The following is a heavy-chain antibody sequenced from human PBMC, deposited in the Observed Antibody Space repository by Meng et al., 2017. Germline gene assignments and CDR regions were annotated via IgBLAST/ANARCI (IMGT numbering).Heavy chain of an antibody. CDR3: ASSGYSYGYRFDY. CDR1: GGSFSGYY. Sequence: QVQLQQWGAGLLKPSETRSLTCAVYGGSFSGYYWSWIRQPPGKGLEWIGEINHSGSTNYNPSLKSRVTISVDTSKNQFSLKLSSVTAADTAVYYCASSGYSYGYRFDYWGQGTLVTVSS. V-gene: IGHV4-34*01. J-gene: IGHJ4*02. D-gene: IGHD5-18*01. CDR2: INHSGST.